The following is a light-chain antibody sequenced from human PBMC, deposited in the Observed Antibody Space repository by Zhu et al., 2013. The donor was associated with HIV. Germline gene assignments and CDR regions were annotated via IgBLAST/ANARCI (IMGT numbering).Light chain of an antibody. V-gene: IGKV2-30*02. CDR2: KVF. J-gene: IGKJ5*01. CDR3: MQGIHWPIT. Sequence: DVVMTQSPLSLPVTLGQAASISCRSSQSLGHSDGKTYLNWFHQRPGQSPRRLIYKVFNRDSGVPDRFSGSGSGTDFTLKISRVEAEDVGVYYCMQGIHWPITFGQGTRLEIK. CDR1: QSLGHSDGKTY.